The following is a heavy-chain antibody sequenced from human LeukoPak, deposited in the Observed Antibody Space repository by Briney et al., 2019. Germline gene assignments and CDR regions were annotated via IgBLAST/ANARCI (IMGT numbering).Heavy chain of an antibody. J-gene: IGHJ4*02. V-gene: IGHV3-7*01. CDR3: ARDAGKGFDY. CDR1: GFTFSRYW. CDR2: IKDDGRQK. Sequence: GGSLRLSCVASGFTFSRYWMTWVRQAPGKGLEWVSNIKDDGRQKYYVDSVKGRFTISKDNTKKLVFLEMNSLRVEDTAVYYCARDAGKGFDYWGQGALVTVSS.